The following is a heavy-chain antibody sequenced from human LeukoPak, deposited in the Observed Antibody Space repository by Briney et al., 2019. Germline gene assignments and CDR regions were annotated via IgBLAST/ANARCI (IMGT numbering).Heavy chain of an antibody. J-gene: IGHJ6*03. D-gene: IGHD1-26*01. CDR2: IYSGGST. V-gene: IGHV3-53*01. CDR1: GFNVRSNY. Sequence: PGGSLRLSCAASGFNVRSNYMTWVRRAPGKGLEWVSLIYSGGSTYYADSVRGRFTISRDNSNNTMYLQMNSLRAEDTAVYYCAREGYRGSNMDVWGKGTTVTVSS. CDR3: AREGYRGSNMDV.